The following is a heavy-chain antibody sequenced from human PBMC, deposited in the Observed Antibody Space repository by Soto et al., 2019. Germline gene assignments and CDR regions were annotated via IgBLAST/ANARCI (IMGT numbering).Heavy chain of an antibody. CDR1: GYSFTSYW. CDR2: IYPGDSDT. D-gene: IGHD3-10*01. V-gene: IGHV5-51*01. CDR3: AGGEVRGVITRTRDYYGMDV. J-gene: IGHJ6*02. Sequence: HGESLKISCKGSGYSFTSYWIGWVRQMPGKGLEWMGIIYPGDSDTRYSPSFQGQVTISADKSISTAYLQWSSLKASDTAMYYCAGGEVRGVITRTRDYYGMDVWGQGTTVTV.